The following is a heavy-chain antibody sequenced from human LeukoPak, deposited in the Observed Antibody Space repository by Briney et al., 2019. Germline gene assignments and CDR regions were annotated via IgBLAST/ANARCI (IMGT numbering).Heavy chain of an antibody. CDR1: GGSFGGYY. V-gene: IGHV4-34*01. CDR2: INHSGST. D-gene: IGHD2-2*02. Sequence: SETLSLTCAVYGGSFGGYYWSWIRQPPGKGLEWIGEINHSGSTNYNPSLKSRVTISVDTSKNQFSLKLSSVTAADTAVYYCASPACSSTSCYSFDYWGQGTLVTVSS. CDR3: ASPACSSTSCYSFDY. J-gene: IGHJ4*02.